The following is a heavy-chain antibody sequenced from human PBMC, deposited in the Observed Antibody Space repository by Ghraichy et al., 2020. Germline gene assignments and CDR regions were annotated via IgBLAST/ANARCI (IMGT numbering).Heavy chain of an antibody. CDR2: ISWDGGST. CDR1: GFTFDDYA. Sequence: GSLRLSCAASGFTFDDYAMHWVRQAPGKGLEWVSLISWDGGSTYYADSVKGRFTISRDNSKNSLYLQMNSLRAEDTALYYCAKDSSSRGDNWFDPWGQGTLVTVSS. D-gene: IGHD6-13*01. CDR3: AKDSSSRGDNWFDP. V-gene: IGHV3-43D*03. J-gene: IGHJ5*02.